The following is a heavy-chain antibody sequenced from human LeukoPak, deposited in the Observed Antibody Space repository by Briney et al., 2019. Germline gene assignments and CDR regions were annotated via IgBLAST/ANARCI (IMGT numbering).Heavy chain of an antibody. J-gene: IGHJ5*02. Sequence: GGSLRLSCAASGFTFKSYAMNWVRQAPGKRLEWVSAISGTGGSPYYADSVKGRFTISRDNSKSTLYLQMNNLRAEDTAVYYCAKSGIAGATRWFDPWGQGTLVAVSS. CDR3: AKSGIAGATRWFDP. CDR2: ISGTGGSP. CDR1: GFTFKSYA. D-gene: IGHD1-26*01. V-gene: IGHV3-23*01.